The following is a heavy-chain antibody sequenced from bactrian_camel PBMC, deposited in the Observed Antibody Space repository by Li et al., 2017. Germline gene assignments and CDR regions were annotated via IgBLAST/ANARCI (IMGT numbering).Heavy chain of an antibody. D-gene: IGHD3*01. Sequence: HVQLVESGGGSVQTGGSLRLSCTASKFNYNMGWFRMVPGKEREDVACIGESVSYADSVKGRFAISRDEGDGKILYLQMDNLLPDDSARYYCAAGWRVDCDSGALRPASRTFWGQG. CDR3: AAGWRVDCDSGALRPASRTF. J-gene: IGHJ4*01. CDR1: KFNYN. CDR2: IGESV. V-gene: IGHV3S60*01.